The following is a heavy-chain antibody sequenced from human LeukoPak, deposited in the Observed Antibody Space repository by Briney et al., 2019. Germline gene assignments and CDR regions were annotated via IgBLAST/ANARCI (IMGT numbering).Heavy chain of an antibody. J-gene: IGHJ4*02. Sequence: PGGSLRLSCAASGFTFSSYAMSWVRQAPGKGLEWVSSISSSSSYIYYADSVKGRFTISRDNAKNSLYLQMNSLRAEDTAVYYCAREVNIAALDYWGQGTLVTVSS. CDR3: AREVNIAALDY. V-gene: IGHV3-21*01. CDR2: ISSSSSYI. CDR1: GFTFSSYA. D-gene: IGHD6-13*01.